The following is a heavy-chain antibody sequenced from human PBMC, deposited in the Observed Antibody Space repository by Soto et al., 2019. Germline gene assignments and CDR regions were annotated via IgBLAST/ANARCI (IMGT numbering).Heavy chain of an antibody. D-gene: IGHD5-12*01. CDR3: ATAATVATFWGDRGFDY. CDR1: GFTFSNYA. V-gene: IGHV3-23*01. CDR2: ITGSSRNT. Sequence: EVQLLESGGDLVQPGGSLRLSCAASGFTFSNYAMSWVRQAPGKGLEWVSAITGSSRNTYYADSVKGRFTISRDNSKNTLYLQINSLRAEDTAVYYCATAATVATFWGDRGFDYWGQGALVTVSS. J-gene: IGHJ4*02.